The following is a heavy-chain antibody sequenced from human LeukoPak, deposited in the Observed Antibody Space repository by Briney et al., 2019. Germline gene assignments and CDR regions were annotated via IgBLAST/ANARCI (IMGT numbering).Heavy chain of an antibody. CDR1: GFTFSSYS. CDR3: ARDRLAAGNWFDP. J-gene: IGHJ5*02. Sequence: GGSLRLSCAASGFTFSSYSMNWVRQAPGKGLEWVSSISSNSSYIYYADSVKGRFTISRDNAKNSLYLQMNSLRAEDTAVYYCARDRLAAGNWFDPWGQGTLVTVSS. V-gene: IGHV3-21*01. D-gene: IGHD6-13*01. CDR2: ISSNSSYI.